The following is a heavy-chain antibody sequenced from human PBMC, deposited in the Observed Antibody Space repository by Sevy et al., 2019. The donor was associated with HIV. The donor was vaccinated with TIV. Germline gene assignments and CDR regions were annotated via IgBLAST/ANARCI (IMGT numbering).Heavy chain of an antibody. V-gene: IGHV3-9*01. CDR1: GFTFDDYA. Sequence: GGSLRLSCAASGFTFDDYAMHWVRQAPGKGLEWVSGISWNGGSIGYADSVKGRFPISRDNAKNSLYRQMNSLRAEDTALYYCAKGRSSVLGFLGYWGQGTLVSVSS. D-gene: IGHD6-19*01. CDR2: ISWNGGSI. J-gene: IGHJ4*02. CDR3: AKGRSSVLGFLGY.